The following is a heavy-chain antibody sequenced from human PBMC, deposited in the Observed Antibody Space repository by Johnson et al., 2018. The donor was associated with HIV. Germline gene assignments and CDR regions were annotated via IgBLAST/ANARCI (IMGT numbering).Heavy chain of an antibody. CDR3: ARGHLDWGWSDAFDI. V-gene: IGHV3-53*01. J-gene: IGHJ3*02. Sequence: VQLVESGGGLIQPGGSLRLSCAASGFTVNSNYMSWVRQAPGKGLEWVSVIYTGGNTHYADSVKGRFTISRDNSKNTLYLQMNSLRAEDTAVYYCARGHLDWGWSDAFDIWGQGTMVTVSS. CDR1: GFTVNSNY. D-gene: IGHD3/OR15-3a*01. CDR2: IYTGGNT.